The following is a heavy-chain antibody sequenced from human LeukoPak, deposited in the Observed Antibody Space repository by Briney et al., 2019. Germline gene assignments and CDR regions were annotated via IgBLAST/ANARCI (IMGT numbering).Heavy chain of an antibody. D-gene: IGHD5-12*01. J-gene: IGHJ4*02. CDR2: IYYSGRT. CDR1: GGSISSYY. V-gene: IGHV4-59*01. Sequence: KPSETLSLTCTVSGGSISSYYWSWIRQPPGKGLEWIGYIYYSGRTNYNPSLKSRLTISVDTSKNQFSLKLSSVAAADTAVYYCASYSGYGLYFDYWGQGTLVTVSS. CDR3: ASYSGYGLYFDY.